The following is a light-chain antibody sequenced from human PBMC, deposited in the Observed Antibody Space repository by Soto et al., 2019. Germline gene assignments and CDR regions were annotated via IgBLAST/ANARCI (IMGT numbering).Light chain of an antibody. J-gene: IGKJ1*01. Sequence: DIQMTQSPSTLSASAGDRVTITCRASQSISSWLAWYQQKPGKAPKLLIYKASSLESGVPSRFSGSGSGTEFTLTISSLQPDDFATYYCQQYNSATWTFGQGTKVEIK. CDR3: QQYNSATWT. V-gene: IGKV1-5*03. CDR2: KAS. CDR1: QSISSW.